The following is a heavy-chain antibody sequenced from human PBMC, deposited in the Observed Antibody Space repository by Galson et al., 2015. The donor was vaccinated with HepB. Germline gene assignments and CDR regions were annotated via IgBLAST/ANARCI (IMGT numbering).Heavy chain of an antibody. Sequence: SLRLSCAASGFTSSSYAMHWVRQAPGKGLEWVAVISYDGSNKYYADSVKGRFTISRDNSKNTLYLQMNSLRAEDTAVYYCARDPNSIHYYYGMDVWGQGTTVTVSS. V-gene: IGHV3-30-3*01. CDR1: GFTSSSYA. J-gene: IGHJ6*02. D-gene: IGHD4-23*01. CDR2: ISYDGSNK. CDR3: ARDPNSIHYYYGMDV.